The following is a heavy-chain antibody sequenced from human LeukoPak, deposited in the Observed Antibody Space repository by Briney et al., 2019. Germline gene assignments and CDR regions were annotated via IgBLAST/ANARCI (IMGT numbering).Heavy chain of an antibody. J-gene: IGHJ4*02. CDR1: GFTFSTFA. D-gene: IGHD3-3*01. Sequence: GGSLRLSCAASGFTFSTFAMIWVRQPPGKGLEWVSSIFPSGGEIHYADSVRGRFTISRDNFKNTLYLQMNSLRAEDTAVYYCAKDRGDFWSGYAPTGYFDYWGQGTLVTVSS. V-gene: IGHV3-23*01. CDR2: IFPSGGEI. CDR3: AKDRGDFWSGYAPTGYFDY.